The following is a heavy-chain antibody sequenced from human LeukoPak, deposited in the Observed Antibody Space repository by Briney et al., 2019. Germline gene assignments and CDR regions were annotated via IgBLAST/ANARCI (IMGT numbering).Heavy chain of an antibody. J-gene: IGHJ4*02. D-gene: IGHD3-22*01. CDR2: IKQDGREK. CDR3: AREMGGVWYDSSGYYDY. Sequence: GGSLRLSCAASGFTFSSYWMSWVRQAPGKGLEWVANIKQDGREKYYVDSVKGRFTISRDNAQNSLYLQMNSLRAEDTAVYYCAREMGGVWYDSSGYYDYWGQGTLVTVSS. V-gene: IGHV3-7*01. CDR1: GFTFSSYW.